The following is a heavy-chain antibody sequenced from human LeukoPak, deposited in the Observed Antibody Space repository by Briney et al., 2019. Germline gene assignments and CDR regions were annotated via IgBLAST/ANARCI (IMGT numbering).Heavy chain of an antibody. CDR3: ARSGFDSSFVY. V-gene: IGHV4-38-2*02. Sequence: SETLSLTCTVSGYSISSGYYWGWIRQPPGKGLDWIGNIHHSGSTSYNSSLKSRVTISLDTSKNQFSLTLSSVTAADTAVYYCARSGFDSSFVYWGQGILVTVSS. J-gene: IGHJ4*02. CDR2: IHHSGST. CDR1: GYSISSGYY. D-gene: IGHD5-12*01.